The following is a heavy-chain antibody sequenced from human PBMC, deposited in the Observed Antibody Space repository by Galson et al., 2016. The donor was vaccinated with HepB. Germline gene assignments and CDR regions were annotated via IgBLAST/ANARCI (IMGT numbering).Heavy chain of an antibody. D-gene: IGHD2-15*01. J-gene: IGHJ6*02. V-gene: IGHV3-74*01. Sequence: SLRLSCAASGFTFSNYWMHWVRQAPGKGLVWVSRINSDGSSTSYADSVKGRFTISRDSAKNTLYLQMNSLRAEDTAVYYCARDRYCSGGSCYPWEAYYYYCMDVWGQGTTVTVSS. CDR2: INSDGSST. CDR1: GFTFSNYW. CDR3: ARDRYCSGGSCYPWEAYYYYCMDV.